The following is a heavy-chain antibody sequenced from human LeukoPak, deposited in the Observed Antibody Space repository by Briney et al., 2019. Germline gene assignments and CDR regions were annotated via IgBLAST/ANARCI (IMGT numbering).Heavy chain of an antibody. CDR2: ISWNSGTI. J-gene: IGHJ4*02. V-gene: IGHV3-9*01. Sequence: GGSLRLSCAASGFTFDDYTMHWVRQAPGKGLEWVSGISWNSGTIGYADSVRGRFTISRDNAKNSLYLQMNSLRAGDTALYYCAKDKYYGSGSFFDYWGRGTLVTVSS. D-gene: IGHD3-10*01. CDR1: GFTFDDYT. CDR3: AKDKYYGSGSFFDY.